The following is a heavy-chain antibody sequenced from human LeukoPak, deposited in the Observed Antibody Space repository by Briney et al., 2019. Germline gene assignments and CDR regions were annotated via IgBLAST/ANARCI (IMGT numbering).Heavy chain of an antibody. V-gene: IGHV4-34*01. J-gene: IGHJ4*02. CDR1: GGSFSGYY. Sequence: PPETLSLTCAVYGGSFSGYYWSWIRQPPGKGLEWIGEINHSGSTNYNPSLKSRVTISVDTSKNQFSLKLSSVTAADTAVYYCARGRPTRYWGQGTLVTVSS. CDR3: ARGRPTRY. CDR2: INHSGST.